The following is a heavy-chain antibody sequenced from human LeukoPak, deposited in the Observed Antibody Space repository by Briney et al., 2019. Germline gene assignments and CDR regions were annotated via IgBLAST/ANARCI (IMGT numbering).Heavy chain of an antibody. D-gene: IGHD3-22*01. J-gene: IGHJ4*02. V-gene: IGHV4-39*01. CDR2: IYYSGST. CDR1: GGSISSSSYY. CDR3: AHQYYYDSSGYLPVY. Sequence: PSETLSLTCTVSGGSISSSSYYWGWIRQPPGKGLEWIGSIYYSGSTYYNPSLKSRVTISVDTSKNQFSLKLSSVTAADTAVYYCAHQYYYDSSGYLPVYWGQGTLVTVSS.